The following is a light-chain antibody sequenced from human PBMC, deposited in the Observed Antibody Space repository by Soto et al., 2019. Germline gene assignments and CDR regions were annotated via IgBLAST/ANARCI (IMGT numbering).Light chain of an antibody. J-gene: IGKJ1*01. CDR2: ESS. Sequence: DIQMTQSPSSLSASVGDRVTITCRASQSISSYLTWYQQKPGKAPKLLIYESSSLQSGVPSRFSGCGSGADFTLTVSSLQPDDLATYYCQHSDTSPWTFGQRTSVEIK. CDR1: QSISSY. CDR3: QHSDTSPWT. V-gene: IGKV1-39*01.